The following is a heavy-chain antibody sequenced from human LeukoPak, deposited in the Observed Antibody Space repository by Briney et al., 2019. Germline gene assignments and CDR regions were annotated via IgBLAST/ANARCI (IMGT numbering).Heavy chain of an antibody. CDR1: GGSISSSSYY. J-gene: IGHJ1*01. D-gene: IGHD2/OR15-2a*01. CDR3: ARVSPRPVHDFQH. V-gene: IGHV4-39*07. CDR2: IYHSGST. Sequence: PSETLSLTCTVSGGSISSSSYYWGWIRQPPGKGLEWIGSIYHSGSTYYNPSLKSRVTISVDTSKNQFSLKLSSVTAADTAVYYCARVSPRPVHDFQHWGQGTLVTVSS.